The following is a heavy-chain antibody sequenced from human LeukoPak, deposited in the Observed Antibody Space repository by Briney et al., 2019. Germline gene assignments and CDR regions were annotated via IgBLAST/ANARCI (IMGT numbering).Heavy chain of an antibody. V-gene: IGHV3-48*04. CDR3: ARGGIPTRNVY. CDR1: GFTFSSYS. J-gene: IGHJ4*02. CDR2: ISSSSSTI. Sequence: GGSLRLSCAASGFTFSSYSMNWVRQAPGKGLEWVSYISSSSSTIYYADSVKGRFTISRDNAKNSLYLQMNSLRAEDTAVYYCARGGIPTRNVYWGQGTLVTVSS.